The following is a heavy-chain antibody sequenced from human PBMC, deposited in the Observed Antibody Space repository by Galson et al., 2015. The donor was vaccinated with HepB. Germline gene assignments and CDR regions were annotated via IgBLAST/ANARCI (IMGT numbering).Heavy chain of an antibody. V-gene: IGHV3-30*04. Sequence: SLRLSCAASGISFSDYAMHWVRQAPGKGLEWVAVISYDGSNKNYADSVKGRFTISRDESRNTLHLQMDSLRAEDTAIYYCARDKDPSRTWVDGLIYYGLAVWGQGTTVTVSS. J-gene: IGHJ6*02. CDR3: ARDKDPSRTWVDGLIYYGLAV. CDR2: ISYDGSNK. CDR1: GISFSDYA. D-gene: IGHD6-13*01.